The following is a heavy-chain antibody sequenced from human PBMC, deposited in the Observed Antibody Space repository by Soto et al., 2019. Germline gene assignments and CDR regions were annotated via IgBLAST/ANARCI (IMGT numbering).Heavy chain of an antibody. CDR1: GFSLRTTGVG. J-gene: IGHJ4*02. Sequence: QITLKESGPTLVKPTQTLTLTCTYSGFSLRTTGVGVRWIRQPPGKALEWLGIIYWNDDKRYSPSLKSRFTLTSDISKSQVVLTMTNMDPVDTATYYCAHTWGLPFDYWGQGTLVIVSS. CDR2: IYWNDDK. V-gene: IGHV2-5*01. D-gene: IGHD3-16*01. CDR3: AHTWGLPFDY.